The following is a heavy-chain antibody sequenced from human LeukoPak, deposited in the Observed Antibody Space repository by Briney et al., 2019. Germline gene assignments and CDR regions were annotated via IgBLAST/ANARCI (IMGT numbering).Heavy chain of an antibody. D-gene: IGHD3-22*01. CDR3: ASSPYYYDSSGDPVRFDY. V-gene: IGHV4-61*02. J-gene: IGHJ4*02. CDR2: IYTSGST. CDR1: GGSISSGSYY. Sequence: PSQTLSLTCTVSGGSISSGSYYWSWIRQPAGKGLEWIGRIYTSGSTNYNPSLKSRVTISVDTSKNQFSLKLSSVTAADTAVYYCASSPYYYDSSGDPVRFDYWGQGTLVTVSS.